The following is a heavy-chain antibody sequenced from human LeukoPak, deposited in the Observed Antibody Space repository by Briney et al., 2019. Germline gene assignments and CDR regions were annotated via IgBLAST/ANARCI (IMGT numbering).Heavy chain of an antibody. CDR3: ARMTTVTTPSFDY. V-gene: IGHV3-53*01. Sequence: SGGSLRLSCAASGFTVSSNYMSWVRQAPGKGLEWVSVIYTNGSTCYTDSVKGRFTISRDNSKNTLYLQINSLRAEDTAVYYCARMTTVTTPSFDYWGQGTLVTVSS. CDR2: IYTNGST. D-gene: IGHD4-17*01. CDR1: GFTVSSNY. J-gene: IGHJ4*02.